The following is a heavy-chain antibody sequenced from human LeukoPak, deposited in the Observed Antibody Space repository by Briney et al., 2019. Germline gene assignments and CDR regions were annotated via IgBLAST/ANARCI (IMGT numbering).Heavy chain of an antibody. V-gene: IGHV3-23*01. Sequence: PGGSLRPSCAASGFTFSSYAMSWVRQAPGKGLEWDSAISGGGGSTYYADSVKGRFTISRDNSKNTMYLQMNSLRPEDTAVYFCAKDQYRSGWYGTFDPWGQGTLVTVSS. CDR2: ISGGGGST. D-gene: IGHD6-19*01. CDR3: AKDQYRSGWYGTFDP. J-gene: IGHJ5*02. CDR1: GFTFSSYA.